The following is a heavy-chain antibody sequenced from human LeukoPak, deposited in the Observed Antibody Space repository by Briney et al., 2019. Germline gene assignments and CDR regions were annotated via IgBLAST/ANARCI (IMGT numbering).Heavy chain of an antibody. J-gene: IGHJ4*02. CDR2: IYYSGNT. CDR1: GGSIGSYY. D-gene: IGHD5-24*01. Sequence: PSETLSLTCTVSGGSIGSYYWSWVRQPPGKGLEWIGYIYYSGNTNYNPSLKSRVTISVDTSKNQFSLKLSSVTAADTAVYYCARHREMATITYFDYWGQETLVTVSS. CDR3: ARHREMATITYFDY. V-gene: IGHV4-59*08.